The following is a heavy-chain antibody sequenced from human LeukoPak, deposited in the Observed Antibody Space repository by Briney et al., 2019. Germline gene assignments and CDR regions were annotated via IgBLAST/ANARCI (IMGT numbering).Heavy chain of an antibody. D-gene: IGHD5-24*01. Sequence: PGGSLRLSCAASGFTFSIYYMHCVRQAPGKGLVWVSHIESDGGRTTYADSVKGRFIISRDNAKNTLYLQMNSLRAEDTAVYYCARGGPAGVATNDYWGQGTLVTVSS. J-gene: IGHJ4*02. CDR1: GFTFSIYY. CDR3: ARGGPAGVATNDY. CDR2: IESDGGRT. V-gene: IGHV3-74*01.